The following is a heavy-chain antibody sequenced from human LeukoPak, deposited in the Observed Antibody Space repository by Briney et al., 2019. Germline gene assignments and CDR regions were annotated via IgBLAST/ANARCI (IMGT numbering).Heavy chain of an antibody. D-gene: IGHD4-4*01. Sequence: SETLPLTCTVSGGSISSYYWGWIRKPPGKGLEWIGSIYYSGSTYYNPSLKSRVTISVDTSKNQFSLKLSSVTAADTAVYYCARHLHMTTVTTMDLNWFDPWGQGILVTVSS. V-gene: IGHV4-39*01. CDR2: IYYSGST. J-gene: IGHJ5*02. CDR1: GGSISSYY. CDR3: ARHLHMTTVTTMDLNWFDP.